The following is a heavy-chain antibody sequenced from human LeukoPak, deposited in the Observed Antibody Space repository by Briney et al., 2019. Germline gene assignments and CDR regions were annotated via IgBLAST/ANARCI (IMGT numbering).Heavy chain of an antibody. CDR3: ARVIYGSGSYFRFDP. CDR1: GYSIGSGYY. Sequence: PSETLSLTCTVSGYSIGSGYYWGWIRQPPGKGLEWIGSIYHSGSTYYNPSLKSRVTISVDTSKNQFSLKLSSVTAADTAVYYCARVIYGSGSYFRFDPWGQGTLVTVSS. D-gene: IGHD3-10*01. V-gene: IGHV4-38-2*02. J-gene: IGHJ5*02. CDR2: IYHSGST.